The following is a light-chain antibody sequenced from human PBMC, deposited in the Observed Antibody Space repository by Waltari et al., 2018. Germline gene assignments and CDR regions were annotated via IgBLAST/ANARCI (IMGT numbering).Light chain of an antibody. CDR2: GVN. Sequence: QSALTQPASVSGSPGQSLTISCTGTGSDIGNYNYVPWFQPHPDKPPKLSIYGVNNRPSGIAHRFPGSKSGNTASLTISGLRADDEARYFCSSYASGPTFGIFGTGTDVSVL. J-gene: IGLJ1*01. CDR3: SSYASGPTFGI. CDR1: GSDIGNYNY. V-gene: IGLV2-14*01.